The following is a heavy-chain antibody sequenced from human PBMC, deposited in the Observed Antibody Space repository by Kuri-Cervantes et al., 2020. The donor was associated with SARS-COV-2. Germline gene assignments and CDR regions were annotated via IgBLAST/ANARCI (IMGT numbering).Heavy chain of an antibody. CDR1: GFTFSSYS. J-gene: IGHJ4*02. CDR2: ISSSSSYI. V-gene: IGHV3-21*01. D-gene: IGHD6-6*01. CDR3: ARGSSSTYFDY. Sequence: GGSLRLSCAASGFTFSSYSMNWVRQAPGKGLEWVSSISSSSSYIYYADSVKGRFTISRDNAKNSLYLQMNSLRAEDTAVHYCARGSSSTYFDYWGQGTLVTVSS.